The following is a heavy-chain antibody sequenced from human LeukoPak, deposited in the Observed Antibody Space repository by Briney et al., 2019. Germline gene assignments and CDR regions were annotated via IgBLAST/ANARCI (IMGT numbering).Heavy chain of an antibody. D-gene: IGHD6-6*01. Sequence: GGSLRLSCAASEFTFTSYELNWVRQAPGKGLEWVSYISSSGNTISYADSVKGRFTISRDNAKNSLYLQVISLRPEDTAVYYCARGPSIAARYDAFDIWGQGTMVTVSS. CDR2: ISSSGNTI. J-gene: IGHJ3*02. CDR3: ARGPSIAARYDAFDI. CDR1: EFTFTSYE. V-gene: IGHV3-48*03.